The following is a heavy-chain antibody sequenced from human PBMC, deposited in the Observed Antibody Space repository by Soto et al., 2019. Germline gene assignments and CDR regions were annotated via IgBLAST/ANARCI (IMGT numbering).Heavy chain of an antibody. V-gene: IGHV4-59*08. CDR3: ASSLNYYYYYMDV. J-gene: IGHJ6*03. CDR2: IYYSGST. CDR1: GGSISSYY. Sequence: SETLSLTCTVSGGSISSYYWSWIRQPPGKGLEWIGYIYYSGSTNYNPSLKSRVTISVVTSKNQFSLKLSSVTAADTAVYYCASSLNYYYYYMDVWGKGTTVTVSS.